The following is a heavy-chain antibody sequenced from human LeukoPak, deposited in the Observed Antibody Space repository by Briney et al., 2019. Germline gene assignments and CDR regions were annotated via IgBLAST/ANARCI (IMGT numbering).Heavy chain of an antibody. CDR3: ASKGDYALGFGWYFDL. V-gene: IGHV4-39*07. CDR1: GGSISSSNYY. J-gene: IGHJ2*01. Sequence: SETLSLTCTVSGGSISSSNYYWGWIRQPPGKGLEWIGSINYSGSTNFNPSLESRVTISVDTSKNQFSVKLSSVTAADTAVYYCASKGDYALGFGWYFDLWGRGTLVTVSS. CDR2: INYSGST. D-gene: IGHD4-17*01.